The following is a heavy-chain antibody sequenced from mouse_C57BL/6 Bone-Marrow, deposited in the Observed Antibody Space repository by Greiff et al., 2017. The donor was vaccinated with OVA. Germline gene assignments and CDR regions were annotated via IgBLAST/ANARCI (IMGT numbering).Heavy chain of an antibody. V-gene: IGHV1-81*01. CDR1: GYTFTSYG. CDR3: ARRRISDGYYKKGAMDY. Sequence: QVQLQQSGAELARPGASVKLSCKASGYTFTSYGISWVKQRTGQGLEWIGEIYPRSGNTYYNEKFKGKATLTADKSSSTAYMELRSLTSEDSAVYFCARRRISDGYYKKGAMDYWGQGTSVTVSS. CDR2: IYPRSGNT. J-gene: IGHJ4*01. D-gene: IGHD2-3*01.